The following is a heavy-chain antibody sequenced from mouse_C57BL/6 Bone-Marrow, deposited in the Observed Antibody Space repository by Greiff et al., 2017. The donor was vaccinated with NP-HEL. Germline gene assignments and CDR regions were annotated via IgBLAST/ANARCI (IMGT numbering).Heavy chain of an antibody. CDR1: GFTFSSYA. J-gene: IGHJ2*01. Sequence: EVQGVESGGGLVKPGGSLKLSCAASGFTFSSYAMSWVRQTPEKSLEWVATISDGGSYTYYPDNVKGRFTISRDNAKNNLYLQMSHLKSEDTAMYYCARDQDYWGQGTTLTVSS. CDR2: ISDGGSYT. CDR3: ARDQDY. V-gene: IGHV5-4*01.